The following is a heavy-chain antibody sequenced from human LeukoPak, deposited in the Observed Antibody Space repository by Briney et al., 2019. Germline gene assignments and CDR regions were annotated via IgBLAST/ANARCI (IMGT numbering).Heavy chain of an antibody. J-gene: IGHJ4*02. CDR2: INPSGGST. D-gene: IGHD5-18*01. CDR3: AREGSYGYLFDY. Sequence: PQASVKVSCKASGGTFSSYAISWVRQAPGQGLEWMGIINPSGGSTSYAQKFQGRVTMTRDTSTSTVYMELSSLRSEDTAVYYCAREGSYGYLFDYWGQGTLVTVSS. CDR1: GGTFSSYA. V-gene: IGHV1-46*01.